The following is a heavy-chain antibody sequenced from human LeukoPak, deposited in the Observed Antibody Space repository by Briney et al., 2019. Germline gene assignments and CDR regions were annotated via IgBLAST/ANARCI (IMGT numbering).Heavy chain of an antibody. J-gene: IGHJ2*01. Sequence: GASVKVSCKASGYTFTSYAMNWVRQAPGQGLEWMGWINTNTGNPTYAQGFTGRFVFSLDTSVSTAYLQISSLKAEDTAVYYCARRTGSSGYYETTGRNWYFDLWGRGTLVTVSS. CDR2: INTNTGNP. CDR3: ARRTGSSGYYETTGRNWYFDL. V-gene: IGHV7-4-1*02. CDR1: GYTFTSYA. D-gene: IGHD3-22*01.